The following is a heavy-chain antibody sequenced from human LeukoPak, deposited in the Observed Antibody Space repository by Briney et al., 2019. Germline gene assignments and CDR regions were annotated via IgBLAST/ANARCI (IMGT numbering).Heavy chain of an antibody. CDR3: AKDPLRGYSYGYFGSYYGMDV. V-gene: IGHV3-23*01. J-gene: IGHJ6*02. CDR2: ISGSGGST. Sequence: PGGSLRLSCAASGFTFSSYAMSWVRQAPGKGLEWVPAISGSGGSTYYADSVKGRFTISRDNSKNTLYLQMNSLRAEDTAVYYCAKDPLRGYSYGYFGSYYGMDVWGQGTTVTVSS. D-gene: IGHD5-18*01. CDR1: GFTFSSYA.